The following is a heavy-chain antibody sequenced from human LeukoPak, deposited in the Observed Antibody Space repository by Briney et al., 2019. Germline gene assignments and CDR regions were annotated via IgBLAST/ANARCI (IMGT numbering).Heavy chain of an antibody. CDR2: IIPHSGGP. J-gene: IGHJ3*02. V-gene: IGHV1-2*02. CDR3: AAGGGGYDGFDM. D-gene: IGHD3-16*01. CDR1: LYTFTVYY. Sequence: AAVKDSCMAPLYTFTVYYMHCVRQAPGQGRGWMAWIIPHSGGPNYARKFQGTVTTSTDTSISTAYMELSRLRAHDTPLYNCAAGGGGYDGFDMWGKGT.